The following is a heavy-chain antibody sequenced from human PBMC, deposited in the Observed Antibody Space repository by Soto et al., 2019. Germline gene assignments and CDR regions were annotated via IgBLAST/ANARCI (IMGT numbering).Heavy chain of an antibody. Sequence: PGGSLRLSCAASGFTFSSYSMNWVRQAPGKGLEWVSYISSSSSTIYYADSVKGRFTISRDNAKNSLYLQMNSLRAEDTAVYYCARGLSEPGFLTGYSDSQVFDYWGQGTLVTVSS. CDR2: ISSSSSTI. J-gene: IGHJ4*02. CDR1: GFTFSSYS. CDR3: ARGLSEPGFLTGYSDSQVFDY. V-gene: IGHV3-48*01. D-gene: IGHD3-9*01.